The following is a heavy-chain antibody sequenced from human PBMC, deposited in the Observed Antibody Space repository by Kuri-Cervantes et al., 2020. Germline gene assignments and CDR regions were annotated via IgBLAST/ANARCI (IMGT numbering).Heavy chain of an antibody. V-gene: IGHV3-9*01. Sequence: SLKISCAASGFTFDDYAMHWVRQAPGKGLEWVSGISWNSGSIGYADSVKGRFTISRDNAKNSLYLQMNSLRAEDTAVYYCAKGGSITIFGVVIAWGQGTLVTVSS. J-gene: IGHJ5*02. D-gene: IGHD3-3*01. CDR2: ISWNSGSI. CDR3: AKGGSITIFGVVIA. CDR1: GFTFDDYA.